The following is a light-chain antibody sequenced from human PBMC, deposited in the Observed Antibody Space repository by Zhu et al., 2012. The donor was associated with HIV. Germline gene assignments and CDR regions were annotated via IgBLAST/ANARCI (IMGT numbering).Light chain of an antibody. J-gene: IGKJ1*01. V-gene: IGKV3-20*01. CDR1: QSVSSSY. CDR3: LQYGSSPRT. CDR2: AAS. Sequence: EIVLTQSPGTLSLSPGERATLSCRASQSVSSSYLAWYQQKPGQAPRLLIYAASSRATGIPDRFSGSGSGTDFTLTISRLEPEDFAVYYCLQYGSSPRTFGPRDQGGN.